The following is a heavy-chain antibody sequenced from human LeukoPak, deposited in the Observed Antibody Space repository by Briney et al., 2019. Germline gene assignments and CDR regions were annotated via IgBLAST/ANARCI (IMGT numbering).Heavy chain of an antibody. CDR1: VGSLSSSSYY. J-gene: IGHJ5*02. V-gene: IGHV4-39*01. CDR2: IYYSGST. D-gene: IGHD3-10*01. CDR3: ASLFTIPGA. Sequence: SETLSLTCTVSVGSLSSSSYYWGWIRQPPGEGLEWMWSIYYSGSTYYNPALKSRVTISVDTSKNQFSLKLSSVTAADTAVYYCASLFTIPGAWGQGTLVTVSS.